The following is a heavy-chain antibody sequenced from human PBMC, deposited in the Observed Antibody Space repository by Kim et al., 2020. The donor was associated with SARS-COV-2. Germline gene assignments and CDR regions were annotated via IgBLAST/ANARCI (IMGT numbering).Heavy chain of an antibody. J-gene: IGHJ4*02. D-gene: IGHD3-10*01. CDR1: GGTFSSYA. V-gene: IGHV1-69*13. CDR2: IIPIFGTA. Sequence: SVKVSCKASGGTFSSYAISWVRQAPGQGLEWMGGIIPIFGTANYAQKFQGRVTITADESTSTAYMELSSLRSEDTAVYYCARDYYGSGSYYNGLDYWGQGTLVTVSS. CDR3: ARDYYGSGSYYNGLDY.